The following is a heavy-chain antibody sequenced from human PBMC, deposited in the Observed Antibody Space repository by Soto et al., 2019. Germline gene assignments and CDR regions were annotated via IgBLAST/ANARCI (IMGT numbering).Heavy chain of an antibody. CDR2: FHNSGTS. J-gene: IGHJ5*01. Sequence: SETLSLTCTVSGDTSTYYYWGWLQLAPGKALECMSHFHNSGTSTRNPSLYGLVTISIDMSTRQFSLKLTYYTSADTAVYYCARNFYDSVGYTWFDSWRQGTLVIV. V-gene: IGHV4-59*01. CDR1: GDTSTYYY. D-gene: IGHD3-22*01. CDR3: ARNFYDSVGYTWFDS.